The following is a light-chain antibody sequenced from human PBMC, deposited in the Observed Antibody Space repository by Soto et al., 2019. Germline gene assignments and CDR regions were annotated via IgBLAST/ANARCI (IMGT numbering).Light chain of an antibody. CDR3: QQSFGNVFT. CDR1: QSVNIY. J-gene: IGKJ2*01. V-gene: IGKV1-39*01. Sequence: DIQMTQSPSSLSASVGDRVTITCRASQSVNIYVNWYQQEPGKAPKLLIYAASNLRRGVPSRFSGSGSGTDFALIISSLQPEDFATYYCQQSFGNVFTFVQGTRLEIK. CDR2: AAS.